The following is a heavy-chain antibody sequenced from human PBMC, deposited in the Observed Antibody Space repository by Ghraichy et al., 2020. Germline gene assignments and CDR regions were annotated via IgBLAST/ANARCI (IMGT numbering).Heavy chain of an antibody. CDR2: INHSGST. CDR3: ARGPLSIAVAGTKRHAFDI. Sequence: SETLSLTCAVYGGSFSGYYWSWIRQPPGKGLEWIGEINHSGSTNYNPSLKSRVTISVDTSKNQFSLKLSSVTAADTAVYYCARGPLSIAVAGTKRHAFDIWGQGTMVTVSS. V-gene: IGHV4-34*01. J-gene: IGHJ3*02. D-gene: IGHD6-19*01. CDR1: GGSFSGYY.